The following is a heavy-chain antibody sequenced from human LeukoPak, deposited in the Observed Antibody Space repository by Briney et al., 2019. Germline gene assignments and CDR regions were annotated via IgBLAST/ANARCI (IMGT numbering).Heavy chain of an antibody. Sequence: GGSLRLSCAASGLTFSSYGMHWVRQAPGEGLEWVAVIWADGSNKIYADSVKGRFTISKDNSKNTLSLQMNSLRTDDTAVYYCARSNVVGRDSGYDNPKALYYFDYWGQGTLVTVSS. CDR1: GLTFSSYG. CDR3: ARSNVVGRDSGYDNPKALYYFDY. V-gene: IGHV3-33*01. CDR2: IWADGSNK. D-gene: IGHD5-12*01. J-gene: IGHJ4*02.